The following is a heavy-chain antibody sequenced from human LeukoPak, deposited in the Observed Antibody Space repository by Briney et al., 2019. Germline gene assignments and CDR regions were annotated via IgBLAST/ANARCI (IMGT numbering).Heavy chain of an antibody. Sequence: PSETLSLTCTVSGGSISIYYWSWIRQPPGKGLEWIGYIYYSGMTNYNPSLKSRVTISLDTSKNQFSLKLSSVTAADTAVYYCASADYDDYYIDFWGQGTLVTVSS. CDR1: GGSISIYY. CDR3: ASADYDDYYIDF. V-gene: IGHV4-59*01. CDR2: IYYSGMT. J-gene: IGHJ4*02. D-gene: IGHD4-17*01.